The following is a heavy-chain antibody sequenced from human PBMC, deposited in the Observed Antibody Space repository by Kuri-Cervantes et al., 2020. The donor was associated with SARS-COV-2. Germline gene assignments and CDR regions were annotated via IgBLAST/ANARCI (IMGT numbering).Heavy chain of an antibody. V-gene: IGHV3-23*01. Sequence: LSLTCAASGFTLTTFAMSWVRQAPGKGLEWVSTINYNAESTYHADSVKGRFTISRDNSQNTLFLQMDNLRAEDTATYYCAKDPWAVVVSGAFDTWGQGTMVTVSS. CDR3: AKDPWAVVVSGAFDT. D-gene: IGHD3-22*01. J-gene: IGHJ3*02. CDR2: INYNAEST. CDR1: GFTLTTFA.